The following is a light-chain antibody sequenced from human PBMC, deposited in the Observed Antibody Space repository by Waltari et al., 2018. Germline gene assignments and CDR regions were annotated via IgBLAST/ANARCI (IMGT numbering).Light chain of an antibody. Sequence: DIQMTQSPSTLSASVGDRVTITCRASQSISSWLAWYQQKPGKAPKILIYKASSLESGVPSRFSCSGSGTEFTLTISSLQPDDFATYYCQQYNSYSPWTFGQGTKVEIK. J-gene: IGKJ1*01. CDR2: KAS. CDR1: QSISSW. V-gene: IGKV1-5*03. CDR3: QQYNSYSPWT.